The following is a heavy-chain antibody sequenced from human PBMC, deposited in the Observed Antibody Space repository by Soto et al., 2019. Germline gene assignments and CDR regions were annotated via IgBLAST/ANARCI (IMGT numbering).Heavy chain of an antibody. Sequence: GGSLRLSCVVSGFTFSNYAMSWVRQAPGKGLEWVSAISGSGGSTYYADSVKGRFTVSRDNSKNTLYLQMNNLRAEDTAVYYCAKRYCSSTSCYGDLLDYWGQGTLVTVSS. D-gene: IGHD2-2*01. CDR2: ISGSGGST. V-gene: IGHV3-23*01. CDR1: GFTFSNYA. CDR3: AKRYCSSTSCYGDLLDY. J-gene: IGHJ4*02.